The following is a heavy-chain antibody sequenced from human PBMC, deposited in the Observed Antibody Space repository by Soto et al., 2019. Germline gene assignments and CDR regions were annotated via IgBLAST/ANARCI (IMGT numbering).Heavy chain of an antibody. D-gene: IGHD3-3*01. CDR1: GFTFSDYY. Sequence: GGSLRLSCAASGFTFSDYYMSWIRQAPGKGLEWVSYISSSGSTIYYADSVKGRFTISRDNAKNSLYLQMNSLRAEDTAVYYCARSFSIFGVVIMGAFDIWGQGTMVTVSS. J-gene: IGHJ3*02. CDR2: ISSSGSTI. CDR3: ARSFSIFGVVIMGAFDI. V-gene: IGHV3-11*01.